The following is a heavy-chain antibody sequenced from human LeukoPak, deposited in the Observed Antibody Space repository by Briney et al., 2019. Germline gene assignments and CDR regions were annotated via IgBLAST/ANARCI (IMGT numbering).Heavy chain of an antibody. CDR2: INMVGSHT. CDR3: ASDDCRGLGY. D-gene: IGHD2-21*02. Sequence: SGGPLRLSCTASGLTFTNYRMHWVRQAPGKGLVWVSHINMVGSHTTYADSVRGRFTISRDNAKSTLYLQLNSLRAEDTAVYYCASDDCRGLGYWGQGTLVTVSS. J-gene: IGHJ4*02. CDR1: GLTFTNYR. V-gene: IGHV3-74*01.